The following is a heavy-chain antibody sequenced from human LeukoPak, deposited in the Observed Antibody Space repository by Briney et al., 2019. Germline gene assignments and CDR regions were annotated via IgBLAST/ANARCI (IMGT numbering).Heavy chain of an antibody. J-gene: IGHJ4*02. CDR2: TSSSGNT. D-gene: IGHD6-13*01. Sequence: SETLSLTCSVSGDSISYFYWSWIRQAAGKGLEWIGRTSSSGNTDYNASLKSRVTMSVDTSKNQLSLKVISVTAADTAVYYCARCVIAVGGNDFDYWGQGTLVTVSS. V-gene: IGHV4-4*07. CDR1: GDSISYFY. CDR3: ARCVIAVGGNDFDY.